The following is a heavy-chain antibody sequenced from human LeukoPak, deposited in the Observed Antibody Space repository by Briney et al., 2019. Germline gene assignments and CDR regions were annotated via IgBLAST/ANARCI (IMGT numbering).Heavy chain of an antibody. D-gene: IGHD3-3*01. V-gene: IGHV4-61*02. J-gene: IGHJ5*02. CDR3: ARATYYDLLEDNANWFDP. Sequence: QPSQTLSLTCSVSGGSISSGPYYWSWIRQPAGKGLEWIGRIYTSGSTNYNPSLKSRVTISVDTSKNQFSLNLSSVTAADTAVYYCARATYYDLLEDNANWFDPWGQGTLVTVSS. CDR1: GGSISSGPYY. CDR2: IYTSGST.